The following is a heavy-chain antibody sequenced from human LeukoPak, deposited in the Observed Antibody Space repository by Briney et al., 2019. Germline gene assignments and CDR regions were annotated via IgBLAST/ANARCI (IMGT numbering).Heavy chain of an antibody. CDR1: GFTFSSYA. D-gene: IGHD4-17*01. CDR2: ISGSGGST. J-gene: IGHJ4*02. CDR3: AKVSYPGYGDGFDY. V-gene: IGHV3-23*01. Sequence: GGSLRLSCAASGFTFSSYAMSWVRQAPGKGLEWVSVISGSGGSTYYADSEKYADSVKGRFTISRDNSKNTLYLQMNSLRAEDTAVYYCAKVSYPGYGDGFDYWGQGTLVTVSS.